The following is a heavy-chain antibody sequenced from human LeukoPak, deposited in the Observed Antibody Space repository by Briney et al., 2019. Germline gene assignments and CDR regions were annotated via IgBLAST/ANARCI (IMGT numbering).Heavy chain of an antibody. D-gene: IGHD3-9*01. Sequence: PGGSLRLSCAASGFTFNSYAMSWVRQAPGKGLEWVSAISGSGGSTYYADSVKGRFTISRDNSKNTLYLQMNSLRAEDTAVYYCATVNYDILTGPFDYWGQGTLVTVSS. V-gene: IGHV3-23*01. CDR3: ATVNYDILTGPFDY. CDR1: GFTFNSYA. CDR2: ISGSGGST. J-gene: IGHJ4*02.